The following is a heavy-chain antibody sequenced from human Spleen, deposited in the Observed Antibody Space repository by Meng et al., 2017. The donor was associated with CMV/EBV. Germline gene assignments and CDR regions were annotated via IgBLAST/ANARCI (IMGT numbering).Heavy chain of an antibody. CDR1: GGSFSGYY. CDR2: INHSGST. J-gene: IGHJ3*02. Sequence: SETLSLTCAVYGGSFSGYYWSWIRQPPGKGLEWIGEINHSGSTNYNPSLKSRVTISVDTSKNQFSLKLTSVTATDTAVYYCARDADPFDIWGQGTMVTVSS. D-gene: IGHD2-2*01. V-gene: IGHV4-34*01. CDR3: ARDADPFDI.